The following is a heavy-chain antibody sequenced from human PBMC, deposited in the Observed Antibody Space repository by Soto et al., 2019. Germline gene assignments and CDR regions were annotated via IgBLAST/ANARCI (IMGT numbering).Heavy chain of an antibody. CDR3: ARRGSKHDAFDI. J-gene: IGHJ3*02. CDR2: IYYSGST. CDR1: GGSISSSSYY. V-gene: IGHV4-39*01. Sequence: QLQLQESGPGLVKPSETLSLTCTVSGGSISSSSYYWGWIRQPPGKGLEWIGSIYYSGSTYYNPSLKSRVTISVDTSKNQFSLKLSSVTAADTAVYYCARRGSKHDAFDIWGQGTMVTVSS.